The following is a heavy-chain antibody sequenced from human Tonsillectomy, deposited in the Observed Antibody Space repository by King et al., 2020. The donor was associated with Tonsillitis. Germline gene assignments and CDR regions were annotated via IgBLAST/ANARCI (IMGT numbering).Heavy chain of an antibody. CDR2: IKQDGSEK. Sequence: EEQLVQSGGGLVQPGGSLRLSCAASGFTFSHYWLSWVRQAPGRGLEVVANIKQDGSEKYYVDPMKGRFPISRDNAKSSVYLEMNSLRAEDPAMYYCARVCGCTRGGCYHGAFDMGGQGTMLTVSS. D-gene: IGHD2-8*01. CDR1: GFTFSHYW. J-gene: IGHJ3*02. CDR3: ARVCGCTRGGCYHGAFDM. V-gene: IGHV3-7*03.